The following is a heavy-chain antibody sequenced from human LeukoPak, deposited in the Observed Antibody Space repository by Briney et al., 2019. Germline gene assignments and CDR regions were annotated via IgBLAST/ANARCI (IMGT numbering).Heavy chain of an antibody. Sequence: PGGSLRLSCAASGFTFSTYAMSWVRQAPGKGLEWVSAISGSGGSTYYADSVKGRFTISRDNSKNTLYLQMNSLRAEDTAVYHCAKVLKNWDDSPFDYWGQGTLVTVSS. J-gene: IGHJ4*02. CDR3: AKVLKNWDDSPFDY. D-gene: IGHD1-1*01. CDR1: GFTFSTYA. V-gene: IGHV3-23*01. CDR2: ISGSGGST.